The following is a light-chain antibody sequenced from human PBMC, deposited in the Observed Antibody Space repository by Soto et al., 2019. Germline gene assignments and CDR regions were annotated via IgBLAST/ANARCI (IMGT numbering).Light chain of an antibody. V-gene: IGKV1-9*01. CDR2: AAS. CDR3: QQYYSFPLT. CDR1: QGISSY. J-gene: IGKJ4*01. Sequence: IQLTQSPSSLSASVGDRVTITCRASQGISSYLAWYQQKPGKAPKLLIYAASTLQSGVPSRFSGSGSGTDFTLTISCLQSEDFATYYCQQYYSFPLTFGGGTKVEIK.